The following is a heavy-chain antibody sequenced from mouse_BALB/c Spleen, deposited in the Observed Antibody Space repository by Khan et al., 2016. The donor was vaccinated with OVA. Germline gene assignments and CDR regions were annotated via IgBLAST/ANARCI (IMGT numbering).Heavy chain of an antibody. Sequence: QVQLKESGAELAKPWASVKMSCKASGYTFTTYWMHWVTQRPGQGLEWIGYINPTSGYTDYNQKFKDRATLSADRSSSTTYMQLSSLTSEDSAVYYCTRDRIDYWGQGTTHTVSS. CDR2: INPTSGYT. CDR1: GYTFTTYW. CDR3: TRDRIDY. V-gene: IGHV1-7*01. J-gene: IGHJ2*01.